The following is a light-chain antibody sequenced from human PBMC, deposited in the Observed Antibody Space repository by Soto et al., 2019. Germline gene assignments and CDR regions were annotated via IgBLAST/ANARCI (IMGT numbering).Light chain of an antibody. V-gene: IGKV1-39*01. CDR3: QQSYSTPWT. CDR1: QSISNY. CDR2: AAS. J-gene: IGKJ1*01. Sequence: DIQMTQPPSSLSASVGDRATITCRASQSISNYLSWYQQKPGEAPKLLIYAASSSRSGVSSTFSGSGSGTEFALTISSLQPEDFATYYGQQSYSTPWTFGQGTKVEIK.